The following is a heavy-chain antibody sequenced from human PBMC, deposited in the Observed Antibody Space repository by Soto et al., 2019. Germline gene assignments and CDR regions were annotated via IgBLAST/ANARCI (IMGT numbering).Heavy chain of an antibody. CDR2: ISSGSTTI. J-gene: IGHJ6*02. V-gene: IGHV3-48*02. D-gene: IGHD2-2*01. CDR1: GFSFSTST. Sequence: PGGSLRLSCAASGFSFSTSTMNWVRQAPGKGLEWVSYISSGSTTIYYADSVKGRFTISRDNGKNSLYLQMNSLRDEDTAVYYCSRGPRKHASDHYRMDVWGQGTTVTVSS. CDR3: SRGPRKHASDHYRMDV.